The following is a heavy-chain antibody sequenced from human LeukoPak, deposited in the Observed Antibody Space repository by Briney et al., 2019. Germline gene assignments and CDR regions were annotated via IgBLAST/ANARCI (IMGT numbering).Heavy chain of an antibody. CDR1: GFTFDDYA. CDR3: AKASFYWYFDL. CDR2: ISWNSGSI. V-gene: IGHV3-9*01. J-gene: IGHJ2*01. Sequence: TGGSLRLSCAVSGFTFDDYAMHWVRQAPGKGLEWVSGISWNSGSIGYADSVKGRFTISRDNAKNSLYLQMNSLRAEDTALYYCAKASFYWYFDLWGRGTLVTVSS. D-gene: IGHD1-1*01.